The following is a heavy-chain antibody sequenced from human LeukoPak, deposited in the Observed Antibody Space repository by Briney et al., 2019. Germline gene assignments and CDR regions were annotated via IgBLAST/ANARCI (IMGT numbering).Heavy chain of an antibody. Sequence: ASVKVSCKASGYTFTCYQIHWVRQAPGQGLEWMGWINPNTGCTNYAQQFQGRVSMTSDTSIATAYMELSSLTSDDTAVYYCARDYYGSGTYSTDSWAQGTLVSVSS. V-gene: IGHV1-2*02. CDR2: INPNTGCT. D-gene: IGHD3-10*01. CDR1: GYTFTCYQ. J-gene: IGHJ4*02. CDR3: ARDYYGSGTYSTDS.